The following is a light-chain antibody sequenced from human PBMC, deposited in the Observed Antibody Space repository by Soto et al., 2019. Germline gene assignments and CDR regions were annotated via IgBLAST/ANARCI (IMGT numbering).Light chain of an antibody. CDR3: SSYTNTSTLV. CDR1: SSDVGAYNL. V-gene: IGLV2-14*03. CDR2: DVS. Sequence: QSALTQPASVSGSPVQSITISCTGTSSDVGAYNLVSWYQQHPGRAPKLFIFDVSDRPSGVSTRFSGSKSGNTASLTISGLQAEDEAFYYCSSYTNTSTLVFGGGTKLTVL. J-gene: IGLJ3*02.